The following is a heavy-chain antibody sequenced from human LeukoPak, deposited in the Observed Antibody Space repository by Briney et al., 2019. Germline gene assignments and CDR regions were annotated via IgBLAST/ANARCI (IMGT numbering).Heavy chain of an antibody. CDR2: IIPIFGTA. CDR3: ASAIGAHDAFDI. V-gene: IGHV1-69*01. J-gene: IGHJ3*02. CDR1: GGTFSSYT. D-gene: IGHD3-16*01. Sequence: SVKVSCKASGGTFSSYTISWVRQAPGQGLEWMGGIIPIFGTANYAQKFQGRVTITADESTSTAYMELSSLRSEDTAVYYCASAIGAHDAFDIRGQGTMVTVSS.